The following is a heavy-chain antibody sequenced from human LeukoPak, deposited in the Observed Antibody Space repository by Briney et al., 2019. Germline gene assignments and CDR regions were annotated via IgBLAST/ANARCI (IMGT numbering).Heavy chain of an antibody. J-gene: IGHJ4*02. CDR1: GGSISSYY. CDR2: IYYSGST. CDR3: ARGGYYGSGSYYMPFDY. V-gene: IGHV4-59*12. Sequence: SETLSLTCTVSGGSISSYYWSWIRQPPGKGLEWIGYIYYSGSTNYNPSFKSRVTISVDTSKNQFSLKLSSVTAADTAVYYCARGGYYGSGSYYMPFDYWGQGTLVTVSS. D-gene: IGHD3-10*01.